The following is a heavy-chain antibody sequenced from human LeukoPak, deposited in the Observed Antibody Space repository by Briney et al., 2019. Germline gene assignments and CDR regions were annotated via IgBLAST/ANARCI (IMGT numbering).Heavy chain of an antibody. Sequence: PGGSLRLSCAASGFTFSSYSMNWVRHAPGKGLEWVSSISSSSSYIYYADSVKGRFTISRDNAKNSLYLQMNSLRAEDTAVYYCARAVCSSTSCYFDYWGQGTLVTVSS. CDR1: GFTFSSYS. D-gene: IGHD2-2*01. CDR3: ARAVCSSTSCYFDY. J-gene: IGHJ4*02. CDR2: ISSSSSYI. V-gene: IGHV3-21*01.